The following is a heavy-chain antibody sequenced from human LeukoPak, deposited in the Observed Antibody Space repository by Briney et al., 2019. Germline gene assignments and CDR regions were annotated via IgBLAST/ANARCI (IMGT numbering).Heavy chain of an antibody. Sequence: GGSLRLSCTASGFTFSNYWMTWVRQAPGKGLEWVANIKQGGSEKYYVDSVKGRFTISRDNAKNSLYLQMNSLRAEDTAVYYCVSGTRAHGYWGQGTLVTVSS. V-gene: IGHV3-7*03. CDR2: IKQGGSEK. J-gene: IGHJ4*02. CDR1: GFTFSNYW. CDR3: VSGTRAHGY.